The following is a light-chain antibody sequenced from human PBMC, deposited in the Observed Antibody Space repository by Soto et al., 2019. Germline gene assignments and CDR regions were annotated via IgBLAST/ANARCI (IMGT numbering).Light chain of an antibody. CDR3: SSYTSSTAHVV. J-gene: IGLJ2*01. CDR2: EVS. CDR1: SSDVGLYNY. Sequence: QSALTQPASVSGSPGQSITISCTGTSSDVGLYNYVSWYQQHPGKAPKLIIYEVSHRPSGISNRFSRSKSGNTASLTISGLQAEDESDYYCSSYTSSTAHVVFGGGTKLTVL. V-gene: IGLV2-14*01.